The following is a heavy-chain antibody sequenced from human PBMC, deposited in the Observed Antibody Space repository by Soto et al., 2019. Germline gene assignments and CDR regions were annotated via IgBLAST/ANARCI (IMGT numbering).Heavy chain of an antibody. D-gene: IGHD5-18*01. CDR3: ARGPLGGQLWSIVGGEYYGMDV. CDR1: GGTFSSYA. CDR2: IIPIFGTA. Sequence: QVQLVQSGAEVKKPGSSVKVSCKASGGTFSSYAISWVRQAPGQGLEWMGGIIPIFGTANYAQKFQGRVTITADESTSTAYMELSSLRSEDTAVYYCARGPLGGQLWSIVGGEYYGMDVWGQGTTVTVSS. J-gene: IGHJ6*02. V-gene: IGHV1-69*01.